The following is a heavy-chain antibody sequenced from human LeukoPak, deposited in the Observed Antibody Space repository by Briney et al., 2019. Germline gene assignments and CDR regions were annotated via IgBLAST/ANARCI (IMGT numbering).Heavy chain of an antibody. CDR1: GGPISSYY. D-gene: IGHD3-3*01. CDR3: TRDGGYYMDV. V-gene: IGHV4-59*01. J-gene: IGHJ6*03. Sequence: SETLSLTCTVSGGPISSYYWSWIRQPPGKGLEWIGYIYYSGSSNYNPSLKSRVTISVDTSKNQFSLKLSSVTAADTAVYYCTRDGGYYMDVWGKGTTVTVSS. CDR2: IYYSGSS.